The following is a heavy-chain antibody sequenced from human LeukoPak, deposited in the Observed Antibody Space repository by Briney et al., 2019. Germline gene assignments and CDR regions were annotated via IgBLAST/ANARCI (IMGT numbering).Heavy chain of an antibody. CDR2: INHSGST. V-gene: IGHV4-34*01. CDR3: ARRGSSGYYYVDY. Sequence: PSETLSLTCAVYGGSFSGCYWSWIRQPPGKGLEWIGEINHSGSTNYNPSLKSRVTISVDTSKNQFSLKLSSVTAADTAVYYCARRGSSGYYYVDYWGQGTLVTVSS. CDR1: GGSFSGCY. J-gene: IGHJ4*02. D-gene: IGHD3-22*01.